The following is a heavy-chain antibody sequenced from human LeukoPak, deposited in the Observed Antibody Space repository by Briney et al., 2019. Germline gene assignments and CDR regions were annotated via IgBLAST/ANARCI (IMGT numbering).Heavy chain of an antibody. CDR3: ASRYYDFWSGYYTDYYYYYGMDV. D-gene: IGHD3-3*01. V-gene: IGHV1-8*01. J-gene: IGHJ6*02. CDR1: GYTFTSYD. Sequence: ASVKVSCKASGYTFTSYDINWVRQATGQGLEWMGWMNPNSGNTGYAQKFQGRVTMTRNTSISTAYMELSSLRSEDTAVYYCASRYYDFWSGYYTDYYYYYGMDVWGQGTTVTVSS. CDR2: MNPNSGNT.